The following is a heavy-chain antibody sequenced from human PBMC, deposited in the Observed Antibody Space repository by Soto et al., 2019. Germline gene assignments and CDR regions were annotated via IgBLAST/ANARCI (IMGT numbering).Heavy chain of an antibody. CDR1: GGTFSNYP. J-gene: IGHJ2*01. V-gene: IGHV1-69*12. D-gene: IGHD5-12*01. CDR3: ARGNHRWLQLWYFDL. CDR2: IIPIFGTV. Sequence: QVQLVQSGAEVKKPGSSVKVSCKASGGTFSNYPISWVRQAPGQGLEWMGGIIPIFGTVNYAQKFQGRVTITADESTSTAYMELSSLRPEDTAVYYCARGNHRWLQLWYFDLWGRGTLVTFSS.